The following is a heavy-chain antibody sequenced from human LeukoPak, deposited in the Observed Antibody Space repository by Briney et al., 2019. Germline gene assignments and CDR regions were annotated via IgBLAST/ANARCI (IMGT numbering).Heavy chain of an antibody. Sequence: GGSLRLSYAASGFTFSSYSMNWVRQAPGKGLEWVSSISSSSSYIYYADSVKGRFTISRDNAKNSLYLQMNSLRAEDTAVYYCARDHYDYVWGSYRYFSLFDYWGQGTLVTVSS. CDR1: GFTFSSYS. D-gene: IGHD3-16*02. J-gene: IGHJ4*02. CDR2: ISSSSSYI. V-gene: IGHV3-21*01. CDR3: ARDHYDYVWGSYRYFSLFDY.